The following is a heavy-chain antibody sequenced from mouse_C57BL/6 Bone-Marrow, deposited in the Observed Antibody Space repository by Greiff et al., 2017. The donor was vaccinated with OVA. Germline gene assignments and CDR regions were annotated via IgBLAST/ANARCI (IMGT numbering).Heavy chain of an antibody. V-gene: IGHV3-6*01. CDR2: ISYDGSN. CDR3: ARGDYGSSYPFAY. CDR1: GYSITSGYY. Sequence: VQLQQSGPGLVKPSQSLSLTCSVTGYSITSGYYWNWIRQFPGNKLEWMGYISYDGSNNYNPSLKNRISITRDTSKNQFFLKLNSVTTEDTATYYCARGDYGSSYPFAYWGQGTLVTVSA. J-gene: IGHJ3*01. D-gene: IGHD1-1*01.